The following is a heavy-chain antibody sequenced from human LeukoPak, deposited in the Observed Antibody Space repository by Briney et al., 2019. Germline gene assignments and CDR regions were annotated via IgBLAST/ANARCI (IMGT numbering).Heavy chain of an antibody. D-gene: IGHD6-19*01. CDR3: AKDPPIAVAGTDY. J-gene: IGHJ4*02. V-gene: IGHV3-23*01. CDR2: ISGSGGSA. Sequence: GGSLRLSCAASGFTLSSYSLGWVRQAPGKGLEWVSAISGSGGSAYYADSVKGRFTISRDNSKNTLYLQMNSLRAEDTAVYYCAKDPPIAVAGTDYWGQGTLVTVSS. CDR1: GFTLSSYS.